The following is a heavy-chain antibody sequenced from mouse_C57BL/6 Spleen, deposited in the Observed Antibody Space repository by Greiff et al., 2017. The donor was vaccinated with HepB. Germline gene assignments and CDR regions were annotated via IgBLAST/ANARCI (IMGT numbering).Heavy chain of an antibody. D-gene: IGHD1-1*01. CDR1: GYTFTSYW. CDR3: ATAITTVEGY. Sequence: VQLQQSGAELVRPGSSVKLSCKASGYTFTSYWMHWVKQRPIQGLEWIGNIDPSDSDTHYNQKFKDKATLTVDKSSSTAYMQLSSLTSEDSAVYYCATAITTVEGYWGQGTTLTVSS. J-gene: IGHJ2*01. V-gene: IGHV1-52*01. CDR2: IDPSDSDT.